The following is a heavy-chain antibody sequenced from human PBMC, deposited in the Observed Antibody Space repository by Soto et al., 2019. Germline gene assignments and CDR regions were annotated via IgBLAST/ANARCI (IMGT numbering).Heavy chain of an antibody. D-gene: IGHD3-3*01. CDR3: ARERTIFGVPPDAFDI. J-gene: IGHJ3*02. V-gene: IGHV1-2*04. CDR2: INPNSGGT. Sequence: ASVKVSCKASGYTFTGYYMHWVRQAPGQGLEWMGWINPNSGGTNYAQKFQGWVTMTRDTSISTAYMELSRLRSDDTAVYYCARERTIFGVPPDAFDIWGQGTMVTVS. CDR1: GYTFTGYY.